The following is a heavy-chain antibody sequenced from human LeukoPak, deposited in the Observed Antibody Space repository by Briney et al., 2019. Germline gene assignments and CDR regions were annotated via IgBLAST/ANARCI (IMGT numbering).Heavy chain of an antibody. D-gene: IGHD6-6*01. CDR3: ARGGAARPDF. J-gene: IGHJ4*02. CDR1: GFTFSSYG. CDR2: ISASGGST. Sequence: GGSLRLSCAASGFTFSSYGMSWVRQAPGKGLEWVSAISASGGSTYYADSVKGRFTISRDNSKNTLYLQMNSLRAEDTAVYYCARGGAARPDFWGQGTLVTVSS. V-gene: IGHV3-23*01.